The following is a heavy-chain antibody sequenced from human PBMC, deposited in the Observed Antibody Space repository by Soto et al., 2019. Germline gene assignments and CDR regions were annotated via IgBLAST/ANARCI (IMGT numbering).Heavy chain of an antibody. V-gene: IGHV4-59*08. J-gene: IGHJ4*02. D-gene: IGHD4-17*01. CDR2: IYYSGRT. CDR3: ARRYGDYFDY. Sequence: QVQLQESGPGLVKPSETLSLTCTVSGGSISSYYWSWIRQPPGKGLEWIGYIYYSGRTNYNPSRKSRVTISVDTSKNPFSLKLISVTAADTAVYYCARRYGDYFDYWGQGTLVTVSS. CDR1: GGSISSYY.